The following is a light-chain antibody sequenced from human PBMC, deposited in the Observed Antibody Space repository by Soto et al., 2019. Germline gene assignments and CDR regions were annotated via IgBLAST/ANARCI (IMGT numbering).Light chain of an antibody. CDR3: TSYAGSNIWV. CDR1: SSDVGAYNY. V-gene: IGLV2-8*01. Sequence: QSVLTQPPSASGSPGQSVTISCTGTSSDVGAYNYVSWYQQYPGKAPKLMIYDVSKRPSGVPDRFSGSKSGKTASLTVSGLQPEDEADYYCTSYAGSNIWVFGGGTKVTVL. CDR2: DVS. J-gene: IGLJ3*02.